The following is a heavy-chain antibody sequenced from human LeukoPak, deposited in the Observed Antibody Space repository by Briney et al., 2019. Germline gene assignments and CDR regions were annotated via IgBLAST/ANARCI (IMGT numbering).Heavy chain of an antibody. CDR3: ARMGGYSGYATH. D-gene: IGHD5-12*01. V-gene: IGHV4-59*08. CDR1: GGSISSHY. CDR2: IYYNGST. J-gene: IGHJ4*02. Sequence: SETLSLTCTVSGGSISSHYWNWVRQPPGRGLEWIGYIYYNGSTNFYPSLKSRVTISLDTSKNQFSLNLSSVTAADTAVYYCARMGGYSGYATHWGQGTLVTVSS.